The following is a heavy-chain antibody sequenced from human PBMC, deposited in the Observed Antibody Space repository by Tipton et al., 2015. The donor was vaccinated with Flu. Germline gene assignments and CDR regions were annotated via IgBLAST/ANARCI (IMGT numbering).Heavy chain of an antibody. Sequence: TLSLTCAVSGYSISSGYYWGWIRQPPGKGLEWIGSIYRSGTTYYNPSLEGRVAISVDTSKNQFSLRLTSVTAADTAVYYCTREWSGLDMWGQGTMVTVSS. D-gene: IGHD3-3*01. CDR2: IYRSGTT. CDR3: TREWSGLDM. J-gene: IGHJ3*02. CDR1: GYSISSGYY. V-gene: IGHV4-38-2*02.